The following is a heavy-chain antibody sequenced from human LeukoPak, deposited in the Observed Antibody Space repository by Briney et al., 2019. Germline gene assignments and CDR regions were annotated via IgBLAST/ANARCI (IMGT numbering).Heavy chain of an antibody. CDR3: ARVVRSEHAFDI. D-gene: IGHD2-2*01. J-gene: IGHJ3*02. CDR1: GFTFSSYS. V-gene: IGHV3-21*01. CDR2: ISSSSSYI. Sequence: GGSLRLSCAASGFTFSSYSMNWVRQAPGKGLEWVSSISSSSSYIYYADSVKGRFTISRDNSKNTLYLQMNSLRAEDTAVYYCARVVRSEHAFDIWGQGTMVTVSS.